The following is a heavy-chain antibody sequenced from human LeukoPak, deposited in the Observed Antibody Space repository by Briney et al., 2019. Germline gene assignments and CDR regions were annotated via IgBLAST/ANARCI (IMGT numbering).Heavy chain of an antibody. Sequence: SQTLTLTCAVSGGSISSGGYSWSWIRQPPGKGLEWIGYIYHSGSTYYNPSLKGRVTMSVDTSKNQFSLNLSSVTAADTAVYYCARGRGSSWYYFDYWGQGTLVTVSS. CDR1: GGSISSGGYS. D-gene: IGHD6-13*01. CDR3: ARGRGSSWYYFDY. V-gene: IGHV4-30-2*01. CDR2: IYHSGST. J-gene: IGHJ4*02.